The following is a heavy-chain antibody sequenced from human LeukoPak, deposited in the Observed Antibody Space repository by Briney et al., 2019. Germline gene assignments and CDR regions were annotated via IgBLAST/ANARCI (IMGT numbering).Heavy chain of an antibody. CDR1: VFTFSDYY. D-gene: IGHD5-24*01. Sequence: GGSLRLSCAASVFTFSDYYMSWIRQAPGKGLEWVSYISISGSTIYYADSVKGRFTISRDNAKNSLYLQMNSLRAEDPAVSYCARDPFGRDGYNGFDYWGQGTLVTVSS. CDR3: ARDPFGRDGYNGFDY. V-gene: IGHV3-11*01. CDR2: ISISGSTI. J-gene: IGHJ4*02.